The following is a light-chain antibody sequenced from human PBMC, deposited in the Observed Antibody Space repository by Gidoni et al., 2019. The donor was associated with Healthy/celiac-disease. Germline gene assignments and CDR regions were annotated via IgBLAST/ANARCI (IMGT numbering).Light chain of an antibody. CDR1: NIGSKS. CDR2: DDS. J-gene: IGLJ2*01. CDR3: QVWDSSSDPVV. V-gene: IGLV3-21*02. Sequence: SYVLTQPPSVSVAPGQTARITCGGNNIGSKSVHWYQQKPGQAPVLVVYDDSDRPSGIPDRFSGYNSGNKATLTISRVEAGDEADYYCQVWDSSSDPVVFGGGTKLTVL.